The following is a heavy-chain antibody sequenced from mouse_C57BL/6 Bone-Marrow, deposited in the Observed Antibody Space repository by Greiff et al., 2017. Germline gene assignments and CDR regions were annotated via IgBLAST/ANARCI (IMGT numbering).Heavy chain of an antibody. CDR2: IDPENGDT. Sequence: EVKLVESGAELVRPGASVKLSCTASGFNIKDDYMHWVKQRPEQGLEWIGWIDPENGDTEYASKFQGKATITADTSSNTAYLQLSSLTSEDTAVYYCTTGLLGDYWGQGTTLTVSS. V-gene: IGHV14-4*01. CDR3: TTGLLGDY. CDR1: GFNIKDDY. D-gene: IGHD1-1*01. J-gene: IGHJ2*01.